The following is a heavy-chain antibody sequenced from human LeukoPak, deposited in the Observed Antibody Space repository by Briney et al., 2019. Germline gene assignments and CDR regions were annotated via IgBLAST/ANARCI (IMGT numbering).Heavy chain of an antibody. D-gene: IGHD2-15*01. J-gene: IGHJ6*03. CDR3: ARVLNCSGGSRIPTRRYYYYMDV. CDR2: INHSGST. Sequence: SETLSLTCAVYGGSFSGYYWSWIRQPPGKGLEWIGEINHSGSTNYNPSLKSRVTISVDTSKNQFSLKLSSVTAADTAVYYCARVLNCSGGSRIPTRRYYYYMDVWGKGTTVTVSS. V-gene: IGHV4-34*01. CDR1: GGSFSGYY.